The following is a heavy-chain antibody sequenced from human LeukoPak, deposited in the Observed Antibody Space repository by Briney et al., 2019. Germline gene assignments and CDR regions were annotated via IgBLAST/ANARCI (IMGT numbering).Heavy chain of an antibody. CDR2: MSGSGVSA. J-gene: IGHJ4*02. V-gene: IGHV3-23*01. CDR1: GFTFRCYA. CDR3: ARDTGADSSTWYVADY. Sequence: GGSLRLSCAASGFTFRCYAMSWVRQAPGKGLEWLSAMSGSGVSAHYADSVKGRFTISRDSSKNTLYLQMNSLRAEDTAIYYCARDTGADSSTWYVADYWGQGTLVTVSS. D-gene: IGHD6-13*01.